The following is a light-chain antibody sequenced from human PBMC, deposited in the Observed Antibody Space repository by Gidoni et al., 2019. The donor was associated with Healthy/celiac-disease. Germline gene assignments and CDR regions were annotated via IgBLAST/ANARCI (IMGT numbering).Light chain of an antibody. CDR3: QQSYSTPLT. V-gene: IGKV1-39*01. J-gene: IGKJ4*01. Sequence: DIQMTQSPSSLSASVGDRVTITCRASQSISSYLNWYQQKPGKAPKLLIYAASSLQSGVPSRFSGRGSGTDFTLTISGVQPEDCATYYCQQSYSTPLTFXGXTKVEIK. CDR2: AAS. CDR1: QSISSY.